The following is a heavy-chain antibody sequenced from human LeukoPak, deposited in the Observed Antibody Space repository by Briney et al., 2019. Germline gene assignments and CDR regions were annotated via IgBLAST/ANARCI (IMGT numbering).Heavy chain of an antibody. V-gene: IGHV1-2*02. CDR3: ASPSAGYGYWGALTESYFDY. CDR2: INPNSGGT. J-gene: IGHJ4*02. Sequence: ASVKVSCKASGYTFAGYYMHWVRQAPGQGLEWMGWINPNSGGTNYAQKFQGRVTMTRDTSISTAYMELSRLRSDDTAVYYCASPSAGYGYWGALTESYFDYWGQGTLVTVSS. CDR1: GYTFAGYY. D-gene: IGHD5-18*01.